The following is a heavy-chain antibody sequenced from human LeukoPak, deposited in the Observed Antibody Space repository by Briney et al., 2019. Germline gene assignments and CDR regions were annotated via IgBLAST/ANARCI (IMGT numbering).Heavy chain of an antibody. J-gene: IGHJ6*02. Sequence: SVKVSCKASGGTFSSYAISWVRQAPGQGLEWMGRIIPILGIANYTQKFQGRVTITADKSTSTAYMELSSLRSEDTAVYYCARDRTDCSSTSCLIYYYYYGMDVWGQGTTVTVSS. CDR2: IIPILGIA. CDR3: ARDRTDCSSTSCLIYYYYYGMDV. CDR1: GGTFSSYA. V-gene: IGHV1-69*04. D-gene: IGHD2-2*01.